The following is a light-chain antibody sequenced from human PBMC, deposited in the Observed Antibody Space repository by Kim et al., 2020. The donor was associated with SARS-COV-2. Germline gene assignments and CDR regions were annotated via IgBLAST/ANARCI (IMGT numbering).Light chain of an antibody. CDR3: QAWDSSTVV. J-gene: IGLJ2*01. CDR1: KLEDKY. Sequence: VSTGQTGSIPCSGDKLEDKYSYWYQQKPGQSPVLVIYQITRRPSGIPERFSGYSSGNTATLTINGTQAMDEADYYCQAWDSSTVVFGGGTQLTVL. CDR2: QIT. V-gene: IGLV3-1*01.